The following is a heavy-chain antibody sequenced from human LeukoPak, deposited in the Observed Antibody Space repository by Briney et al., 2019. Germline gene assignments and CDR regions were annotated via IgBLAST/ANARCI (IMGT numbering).Heavy chain of an antibody. V-gene: IGHV2-70*11. J-gene: IGHJ4*02. CDR2: IDWDDDK. CDR1: GFSLSTSGKC. Sequence: SGPTLVNPTQTLTLTCTFSGFSLSTSGKCVGWIRQPAGKALEWLARIDWDDDKYYSTSLKTRLTISKDTSKNQVVLTMTNMDPVATATYYCARVYSHVGVPQIDYWGQGTLVTVSS. D-gene: IGHD5-18*01. CDR3: ARVYSHVGVPQIDY.